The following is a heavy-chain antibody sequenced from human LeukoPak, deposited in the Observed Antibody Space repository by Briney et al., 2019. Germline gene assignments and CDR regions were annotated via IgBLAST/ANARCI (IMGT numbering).Heavy chain of an antibody. V-gene: IGHV1-2*02. CDR2: INPNSGGT. D-gene: IGHD5-18*01. J-gene: IGHJ4*02. CDR1: GCTFTGYY. CDR3: ARDRGAMVPFDY. Sequence: ASVKVSCKASGCTFTGYYMHWVRQAPGQGLEWMGWINPNSGGTNYAQKFQGRVTMTRDTSISTAYMELSRLRSDDTAVYYCARDRGAMVPFDYWGQGTLVTVSS.